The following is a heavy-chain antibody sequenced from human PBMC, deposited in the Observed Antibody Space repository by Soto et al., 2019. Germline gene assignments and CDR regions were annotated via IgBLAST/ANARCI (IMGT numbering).Heavy chain of an antibody. V-gene: IGHV4-30-2*01. J-gene: IGHJ5*02. Sequence: NPSETLSLTCAVSGGSISSGGYSWSWIRQPPGKGLEWIGYIYHSGSTYYNPSLKSRVTISVDRSKNQFSLKLSSVTATDTDVYYCAVKSSRPTNNWFDPWGQGTLVTVSS. D-gene: IGHD6-13*01. CDR3: AVKSSRPTNNWFDP. CDR2: IYHSGST. CDR1: GGSISSGGYS.